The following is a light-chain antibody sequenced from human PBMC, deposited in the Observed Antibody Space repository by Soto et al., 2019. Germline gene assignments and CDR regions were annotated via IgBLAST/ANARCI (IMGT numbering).Light chain of an antibody. V-gene: IGKV3-20*01. CDR3: QQYNNWRT. CDR2: GAS. CDR1: QNINSIY. J-gene: IGKJ1*01. Sequence: IVLTQSPGTLSSSPGERATLSCTASQNINSIYLAWYQQKGGQAPRLLIHGASSRATGIPDRFSGSGSGTDFTLTISSLEPEDFAVYYCQQYNNWRTFGQGTKVDIK.